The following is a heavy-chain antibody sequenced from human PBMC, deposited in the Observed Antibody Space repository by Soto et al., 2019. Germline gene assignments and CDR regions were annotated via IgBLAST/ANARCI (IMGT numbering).Heavy chain of an antibody. Sequence: ASVKVSCKASGYTFTGYYMHWVRQAPGQGLEWMGWINPNSGGTNYAQKFQGRVTMTRDTSISTAYMELSRLRSDDTAVYYCARDLGYSSSFYYYYYYGMDVWGQGTTVTVSS. J-gene: IGHJ6*02. CDR3: ARDLGYSSSFYYYYYYGMDV. D-gene: IGHD6-13*01. V-gene: IGHV1-2*02. CDR1: GYTFTGYY. CDR2: INPNSGGT.